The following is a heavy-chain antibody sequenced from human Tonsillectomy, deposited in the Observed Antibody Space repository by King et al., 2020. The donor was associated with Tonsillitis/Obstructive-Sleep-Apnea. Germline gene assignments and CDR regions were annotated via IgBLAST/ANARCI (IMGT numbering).Heavy chain of an antibody. D-gene: IGHD1-26*01. V-gene: IGHV3-72*01. CDR2: TRNKANSYTT. Sequence: QLVESGGGLVQPGGSLRLSCAASGFTFSDHYMDWVRQAPGKGLEWVGRTRNKANSYTTEYAASVKGRFTISRDDSKNSLYLQMNSLKTEDTAVYYCARGLLSGSYISFDYWGQGTLVTVSS. CDR1: GFTFSDHY. CDR3: ARGLLSGSYISFDY. J-gene: IGHJ4*02.